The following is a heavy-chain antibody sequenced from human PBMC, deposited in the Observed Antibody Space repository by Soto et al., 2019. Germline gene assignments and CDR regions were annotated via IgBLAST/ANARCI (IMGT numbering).Heavy chain of an antibody. J-gene: IGHJ4*02. CDR2: IYYSGST. V-gene: IGHV4-31*02. D-gene: IGHD3-10*01. CDR3: ARDHMVRGALDY. Sequence: WTLIRQRPGKGLEWIGYIYYSGSTYYNPSLKSRLTISVDTSKNQFSLKLSSVTAADTAVYYCARDHMVRGALDYWGQGTLVTVSS.